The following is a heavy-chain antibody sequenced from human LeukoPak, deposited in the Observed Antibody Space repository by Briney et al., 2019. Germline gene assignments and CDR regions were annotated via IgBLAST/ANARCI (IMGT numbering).Heavy chain of an antibody. Sequence: GGSLRLSCAASGFTFSSYAMHWVRQAPGKGLEWVAVISYDGSNKYYADSVKGRFTISRDNSKNTLYLQMNSLRAEDTAVYYCARPEWYSSSLDAFDIWGQGTMVTVSS. CDR2: ISYDGSNK. V-gene: IGHV3-30-3*01. D-gene: IGHD6-6*01. CDR3: ARPEWYSSSLDAFDI. CDR1: GFTFSSYA. J-gene: IGHJ3*02.